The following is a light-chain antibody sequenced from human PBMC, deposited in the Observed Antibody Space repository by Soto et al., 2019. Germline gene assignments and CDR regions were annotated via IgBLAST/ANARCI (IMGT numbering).Light chain of an antibody. CDR1: RSDVGAYNY. Sequence: QSARTQPASVSGSPGQSIAISCTGTRSDVGAYNYVSWYQQHPGKAPKLMISEVTNRPSGVSDRFSGSKSGNTASLTISGLQAEDEDDYYCSSFTSRFTFVFGTGTKLTVL. CDR3: SSFTSRFTFV. J-gene: IGLJ1*01. CDR2: EVT. V-gene: IGLV2-14*01.